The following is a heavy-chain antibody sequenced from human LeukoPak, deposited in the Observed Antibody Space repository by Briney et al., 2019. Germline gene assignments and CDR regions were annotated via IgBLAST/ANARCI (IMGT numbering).Heavy chain of an antibody. Sequence: FTLXSXWMSWVRXAPGKGLEWVANIKEDGSEKYYVDSVNGPFTISRDNAKNSLYLQMNSLRAEDTAVYYCARRTDPPSSGSYSLDYWGQGTLVTVSS. J-gene: IGHJ4*02. V-gene: IGHV3-7*01. CDR3: ARRTDPPSSGSYSLDY. D-gene: IGHD1-26*01. CDR2: IKEDGSEK. CDR1: FTLXSXW.